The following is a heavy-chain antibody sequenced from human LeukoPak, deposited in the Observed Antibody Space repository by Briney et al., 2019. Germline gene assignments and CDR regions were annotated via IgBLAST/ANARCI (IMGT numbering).Heavy chain of an antibody. J-gene: IGHJ4*02. Sequence: ASVKLTCTASGYTFTGYYMHWVRQPPGPGLELMGWINPNSGGTNYAQKCQGRVTMTRDTSISTAYMELSRLRSDDTAVYYCARAPSSVRFLEWLSPSFDYWGQGTLVTVSS. CDR3: ARAPSSVRFLEWLSPSFDY. CDR2: INPNSGGT. D-gene: IGHD3-3*01. CDR1: GYTFTGYY. V-gene: IGHV1-2*02.